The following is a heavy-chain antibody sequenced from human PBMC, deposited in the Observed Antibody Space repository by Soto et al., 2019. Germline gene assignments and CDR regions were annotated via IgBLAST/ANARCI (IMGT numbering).Heavy chain of an antibody. CDR2: FNGNGGGT. D-gene: IGHD2-15*01. CDR3: AKDNSLHWFDP. Sequence: EVQLLESGGGLVQPGGSLRLACATSGFSFSTYAMTWVRQAPGKGLEWVSTFNGNGGGTYYADSVKGRLTISRDNSKNTLYLQMHSLRAGDTATYYCAKDNSLHWFDPWGQGTLVTVSS. CDR1: GFSFSTYA. V-gene: IGHV3-23*01. J-gene: IGHJ5*02.